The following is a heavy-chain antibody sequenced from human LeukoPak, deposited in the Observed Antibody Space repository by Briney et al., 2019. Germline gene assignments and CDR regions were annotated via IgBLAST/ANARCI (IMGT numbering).Heavy chain of an antibody. Sequence: GGSLSLSCAASGFTLASFAMTWFCKPPGKGLGWVSAFRGSGGSTYYADSVKGRFTISRDNSKNTLYLQMNSLRAEDTAVYYCAKVPSITIFGVAYYYGMDVWGQGTTVTVSS. J-gene: IGHJ6*02. CDR3: AKVPSITIFGVAYYYGMDV. D-gene: IGHD3-3*01. CDR2: FRGSGGST. CDR1: GFTLASFA. V-gene: IGHV3-23*01.